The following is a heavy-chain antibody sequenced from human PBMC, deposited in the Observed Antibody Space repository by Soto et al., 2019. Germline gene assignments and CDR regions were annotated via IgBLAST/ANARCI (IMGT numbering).Heavy chain of an antibody. J-gene: IGHJ4*02. CDR2: ISAYNVNT. CDR1: GYTFTNYG. CDR3: ARDPMVRGVPQSPDF. Sequence: GASVKVSCKASGYTFTNYGISWVRQAPGQGLEWMGWISAYNVNTNYAQKLQGRVTMTTDTSTSTAYMELRRLRSDDTAVYYCARDPMVRGVPQSPDFWGQGTLVTVSS. D-gene: IGHD3-10*01. V-gene: IGHV1-18*01.